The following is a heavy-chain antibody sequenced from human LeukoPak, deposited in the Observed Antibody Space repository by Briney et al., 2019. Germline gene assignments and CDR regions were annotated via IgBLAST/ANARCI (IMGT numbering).Heavy chain of an antibody. CDR3: ARDPNGDYIGAFDFQR. CDR2: IKSGGYT. D-gene: IGHD4-17*01. J-gene: IGHJ1*01. V-gene: IGHV3-23*01. Sequence: PGGSLRLSCAASGFTFANYAMVWVRQTPGKGLQWGSAIKSGGYTYYADSVQGRFTMSRDNSKNTLFLQMNSLRAEDTAVYYCARDPNGDYIGAFDFQRWGQGTQVTVSS. CDR1: GFTFANYA.